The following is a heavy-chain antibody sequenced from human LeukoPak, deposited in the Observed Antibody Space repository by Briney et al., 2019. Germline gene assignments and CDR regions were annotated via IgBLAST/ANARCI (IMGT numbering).Heavy chain of an antibody. Sequence: GASVKVSCKTSGYTFTDYLMHWVRQAPGQGLEWMGWINLDSGGTKYAQRFQGRVTMTRDTSISTAYMDLSRLRSDDTAVYYCARDLSTSATWELDYWGQGTLVTVSS. J-gene: IGHJ4*02. CDR1: GYTFTDYL. CDR2: INLDSGGT. V-gene: IGHV1-2*02. D-gene: IGHD6-25*01. CDR3: ARDLSTSATWELDY.